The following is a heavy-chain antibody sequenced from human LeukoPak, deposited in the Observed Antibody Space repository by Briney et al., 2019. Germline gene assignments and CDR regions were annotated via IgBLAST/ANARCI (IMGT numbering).Heavy chain of an antibody. CDR3: ARAGGSGYYYLNWFDP. Sequence: SETLSLTCAVSGYSISSGYYWGWIRQPPGKGLEWIGSIYHSGSTYYNPSLKSRVTISVDTSKNQFSLKLSSVTAADTAVYYCARAGGSGYYYLNWFDPWGQGTLVTVSS. CDR2: IYHSGST. CDR1: GYSISSGYY. D-gene: IGHD3-22*01. V-gene: IGHV4-38-2*01. J-gene: IGHJ5*02.